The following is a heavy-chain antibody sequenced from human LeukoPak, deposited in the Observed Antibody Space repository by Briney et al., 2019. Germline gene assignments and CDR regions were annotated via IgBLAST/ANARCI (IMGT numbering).Heavy chain of an antibody. J-gene: IGHJ6*04. CDR3: ARRDSCSSTSCYARGHYYYGMDV. D-gene: IGHD2-2*01. CDR2: INHSGST. CDR1: GGSFSGYY. V-gene: IGHV4-34*01. Sequence: PSETLSLTCAVYGGSFSGYYWSWIRQPPGKGLEWIGEINHSGSTNYNPSLKSRVTISVDTSKNQFSLKLSSVTAADTAVYYCARRDSCSSTSCYARGHYYYGMDVWGKGTTVTVSS.